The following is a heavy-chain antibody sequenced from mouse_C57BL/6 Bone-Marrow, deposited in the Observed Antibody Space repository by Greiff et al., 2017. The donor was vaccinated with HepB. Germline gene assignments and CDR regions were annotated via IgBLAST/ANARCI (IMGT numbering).Heavy chain of an antibody. CDR3: ARDTTVRFDY. J-gene: IGHJ2*01. Sequence: EVKLQESGPGLVKPSQSLSLTCSVTGYSITSGYYWNWIRQFPGNKLEWMGYISYDGSNNYNPSLKNRISITRDTSKNQFFLKLNSVTTEDTATYYCARDTTVRFDYWGQGTTLTVSS. V-gene: IGHV3-6*01. CDR1: GYSITSGYY. D-gene: IGHD1-1*01. CDR2: ISYDGSN.